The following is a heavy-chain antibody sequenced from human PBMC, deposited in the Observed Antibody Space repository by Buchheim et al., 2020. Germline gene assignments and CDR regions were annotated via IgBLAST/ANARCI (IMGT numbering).Heavy chain of an antibody. D-gene: IGHD5-12*01. Sequence: QVQLQQWGAGLLKPSETLSLTCAVYGGSFSGYYWSWIRQPPGKGLEWIGEINHSGSTNYNPSLKSRVIISVDTSTNQFSLKLSSVTAADTAVYYCARASLLRGYSGFPRWFDPWGQGTL. J-gene: IGHJ5*02. V-gene: IGHV4-34*01. CDR3: ARASLLRGYSGFPRWFDP. CDR2: INHSGST. CDR1: GGSFSGYY.